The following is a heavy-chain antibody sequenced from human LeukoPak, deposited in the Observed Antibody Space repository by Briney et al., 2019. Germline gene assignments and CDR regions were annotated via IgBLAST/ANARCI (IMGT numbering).Heavy chain of an antibody. Sequence: ASVKVSCKASGYTFTGYYMHWVRQAPGQGLEWMGWINPNSGGTNYAQKFQGRVTMTRDTSISTAYMELSRLRSDDTAVYYCARDLYLGTSLGLYYFDYWGQGTLVTVSS. D-gene: IGHD3/OR15-3a*01. CDR1: GYTFTGYY. V-gene: IGHV1-2*02. CDR3: ARDLYLGTSLGLYYFDY. J-gene: IGHJ4*02. CDR2: INPNSGGT.